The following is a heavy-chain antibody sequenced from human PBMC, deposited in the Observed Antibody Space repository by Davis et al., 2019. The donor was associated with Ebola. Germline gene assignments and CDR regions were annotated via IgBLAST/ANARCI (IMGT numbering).Heavy chain of an antibody. J-gene: IGHJ4*02. V-gene: IGHV4-34*01. Sequence: MPSETLSLTCAVYGGSFSGYYWSWIRQPPGKGLEWIGEINHSGSTNYNPSLKSRVTISVDTSKNQFSLKLSSVTAADTAVYSCARRVVVVTAIEEGYLDYWGQGTLVTVSS. CDR3: ARRVVVVTAIEEGYLDY. CDR1: GGSFSGYY. CDR2: INHSGST. D-gene: IGHD2-21*02.